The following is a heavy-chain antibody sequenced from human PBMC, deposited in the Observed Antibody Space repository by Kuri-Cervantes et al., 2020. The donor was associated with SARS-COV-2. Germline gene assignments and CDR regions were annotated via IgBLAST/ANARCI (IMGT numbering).Heavy chain of an antibody. V-gene: IGHV4-34*01. J-gene: IGHJ4*02. CDR2: IDQSGRT. CDR1: GGFFSGYY. CDR3: AAAVGFFDY. D-gene: IGHD6-13*01. Sequence: GSLRLSCAVYGGFFSGYYWTWIRQPPGKGLEWIGEIDQSGRTNYNPSLKSRVTISVDTSKHQFSLRLSSLTAADTAIYYCAAAVGFFDYWGQGTLVTVSS.